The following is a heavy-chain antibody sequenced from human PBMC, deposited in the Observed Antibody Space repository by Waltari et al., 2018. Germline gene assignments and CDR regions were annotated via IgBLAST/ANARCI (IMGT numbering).Heavy chain of an antibody. CDR2: SSGSGGST. CDR1: GFTFSSYD. D-gene: IGHD6-13*01. J-gene: IGHJ4*02. V-gene: IGHV3-23*01. CDR3: AKDRWQQLVPFDY. Sequence: EVQRLESGGGWVRPGGSLRLRCAASGFTFSSYDMSWVGRAPGEGLEWVSASSGSGGSTYYADSVKGRFTISRDNSKNTLYLQMNSLRAEDTAVYYCAKDRWQQLVPFDYWGQGTLVTVSS.